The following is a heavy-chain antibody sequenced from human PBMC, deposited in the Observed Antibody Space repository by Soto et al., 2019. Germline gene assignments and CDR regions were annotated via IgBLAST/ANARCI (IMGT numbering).Heavy chain of an antibody. D-gene: IGHD3-3*01. J-gene: IGHJ5*02. CDR3: ASQGDFWSGYRTCFDP. Sequence: SETLSLTCTVSGGSVSSGSYYWSWIRQPPGKGLEWIGYIYYSGSTNYNPSLKSRVTISVDTSKNQFSLKLSSVTAADTAVYYCASQGDFWSGYRTCFDPWGQGTLVTVSS. CDR2: IYYSGST. CDR1: GGSVSSGSYY. V-gene: IGHV4-61*01.